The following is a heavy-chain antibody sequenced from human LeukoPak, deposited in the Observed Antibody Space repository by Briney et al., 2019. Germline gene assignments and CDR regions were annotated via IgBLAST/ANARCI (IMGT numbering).Heavy chain of an antibody. D-gene: IGHD2-2*01. V-gene: IGHV4-39*07. CDR3: ARYQYQLPGGGLDP. J-gene: IGHJ5*02. CDR2: IYYSGST. CDR1: GGSISSSSYY. Sequence: SETLSLTCTVSGGSISSSSYYWGWIRQPPGKGLEWIGSIYYSGSTYYNPSLKSRVTISVDTSKNQFSLKLSSVTAADTAVYYCARYQYQLPGGGLDPWGQGTLVTVSS.